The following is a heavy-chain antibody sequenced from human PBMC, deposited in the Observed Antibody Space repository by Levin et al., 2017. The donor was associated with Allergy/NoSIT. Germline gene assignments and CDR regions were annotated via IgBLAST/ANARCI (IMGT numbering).Heavy chain of an antibody. CDR2: MNPNSGNT. J-gene: IGHJ4*02. Sequence: GESLKISCKASGYTFTSYDINWVRQATGQGLEWMGWMNPNSGNTGYAQKFQGRVTMTRNTSISTAYMELSSLRSEDTAVYYCARGVTIFGVGHNYVDYWGQGTLVTVSS. D-gene: IGHD3-3*01. CDR3: ARGVTIFGVGHNYVDY. CDR1: GYTFTSYD. V-gene: IGHV1-8*01.